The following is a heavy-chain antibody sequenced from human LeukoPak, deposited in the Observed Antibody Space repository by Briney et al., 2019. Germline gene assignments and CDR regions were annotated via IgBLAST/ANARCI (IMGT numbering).Heavy chain of an antibody. J-gene: IGHJ4*02. Sequence: LRLSCAASGFTVSSNYMSWVRQPPGKGLEWIGEINHSGSTNYNPSLKSRVTISVDTSKNQFSLKLSSVTAADTAVYYCARHGDYYGSGSYYTLYTSRPYHFDYRGQGTLVTVSS. V-gene: IGHV4-34*01. CDR1: GFTVSSNY. CDR2: INHSGST. D-gene: IGHD3-10*01. CDR3: ARHGDYYGSGSYYTLYTSRPYHFDY.